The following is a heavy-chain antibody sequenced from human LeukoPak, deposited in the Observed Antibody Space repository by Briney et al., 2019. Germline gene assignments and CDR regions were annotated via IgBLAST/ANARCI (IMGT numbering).Heavy chain of an antibody. J-gene: IGHJ4*02. Sequence: GASVKVSCTASGYTFTSYYMHWVRQGPGQGLEWMGVINPSGGSTSYAQKFQGRVTMTRDTSTSTVYMELSSLRSEDTAVYYCARDTLYCSGGSCYEGSDYWGQGTLVTVSS. D-gene: IGHD2-15*01. CDR3: ARDTLYCSGGSCYEGSDY. CDR2: INPSGGST. V-gene: IGHV1-46*01. CDR1: GYTFTSYY.